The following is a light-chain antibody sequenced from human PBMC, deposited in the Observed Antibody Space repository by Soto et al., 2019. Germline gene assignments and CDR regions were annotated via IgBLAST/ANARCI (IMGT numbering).Light chain of an antibody. CDR3: QQFAKSST. CDR2: DAT. J-gene: IGKJ1*01. Sequence: IQMTQSPSTLSASVGDRVTITCRASHNIERWMAWYQQKRGRAPSLLIFDATTLHSGVPSRFSGGGSGTEFTLTITGAQPDDFATYYCQQFAKSSTFGQGTTVEIK. CDR1: HNIERW. V-gene: IGKV1-5*01.